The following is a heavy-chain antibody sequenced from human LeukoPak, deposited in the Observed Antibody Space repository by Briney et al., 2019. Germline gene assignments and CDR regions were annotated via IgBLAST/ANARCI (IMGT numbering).Heavy chain of an antibody. CDR2: VFYSGNT. CDR1: GGSISSFY. V-gene: IGHV4-59*13. Sequence: SETLSLTCTVSGGSISSFYWNWIRQPPGKGLEWVGYVFYSGNTNSNPSLGSRVTISEDTSKNQFSLNLNSLTAADTAVYYCARGLPGRDAFDVWGQGTVVTVSS. D-gene: IGHD3-16*01. CDR3: ARGLPGRDAFDV. J-gene: IGHJ3*01.